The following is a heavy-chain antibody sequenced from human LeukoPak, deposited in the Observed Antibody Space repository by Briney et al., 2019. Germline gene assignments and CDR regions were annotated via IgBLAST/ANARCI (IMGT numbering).Heavy chain of an antibody. CDR2: IKQDGSDK. V-gene: IGHV3-7*02. D-gene: IGHD3-22*01. J-gene: IGHJ3*02. CDR1: GFTLITYC. CDR3: ARYYDSSADYDAFDI. Sequence: GGSLRLSCAASGFTLITYCMSWVRQAPGKGLEWVANIKQDGSDKYYVDSVKGRFAISRDNAKNSLYLQMNSLRAEDTAVYYCARYYDSSADYDAFDIWGQGTMVTVSS.